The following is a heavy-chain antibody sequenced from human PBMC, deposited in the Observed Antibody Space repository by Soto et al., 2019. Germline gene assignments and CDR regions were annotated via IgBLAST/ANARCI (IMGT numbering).Heavy chain of an antibody. CDR3: ARESEDLTSNFDY. V-gene: IGHV3-30-3*01. CDR2: ISYDGGNK. J-gene: IGHJ4*02. Sequence: GGSLRLSCEASGFTFSSFAIHWVRQAPGKGLEWVALISYDGGNKYYGDSMKGRFTISRDNAKNSLYLEMNSLRAEDTAVYYCARESEDLTSNFDYWGQGTLVTVSS. CDR1: GFTFSSFA.